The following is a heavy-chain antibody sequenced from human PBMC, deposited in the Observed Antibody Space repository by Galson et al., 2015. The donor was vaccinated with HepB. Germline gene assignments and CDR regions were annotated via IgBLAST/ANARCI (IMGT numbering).Heavy chain of an antibody. Sequence: SLRLSCAASGFSLSGSGMNWVRQAPGKGLEWVSYISSSSTTKFYADSLKGRFTISRDNSRNSVSLQMTSLSDEDTAMYYCARADDGFSLRKSWGQGTLVIVSS. V-gene: IGHV3-48*02. CDR3: ARADDGFSLRKS. J-gene: IGHJ5*02. CDR2: ISSSSTTK. D-gene: IGHD5-24*01. CDR1: GFSLSGSG.